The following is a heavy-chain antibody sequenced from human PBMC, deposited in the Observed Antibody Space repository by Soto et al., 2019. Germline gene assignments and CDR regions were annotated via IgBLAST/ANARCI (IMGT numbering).Heavy chain of an antibody. D-gene: IGHD4-17*01. CDR2: ISGSGGST. J-gene: IGHJ6*04. V-gene: IGHV3-23*01. CDR1: GFTFSSYA. CDR3: AKPDGDYYYYYGMDV. Sequence: EVQLLESGGGFVQPGGSLRLSCAASGFTFSSYAMSWVRQAPGKGLEWVSAISGSGGSTYYADSVKGRFTISRDNSKNRLYLQMNSLRAEDTAVYYCAKPDGDYYYYYGMDVWGDGTTVTVSS.